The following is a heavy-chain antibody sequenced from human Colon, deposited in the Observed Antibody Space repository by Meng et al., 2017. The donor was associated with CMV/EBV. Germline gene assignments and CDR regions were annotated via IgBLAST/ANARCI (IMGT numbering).Heavy chain of an antibody. CDR3: LTETSFKGLDY. J-gene: IGHJ4*02. CDR1: GFTFSTYA. D-gene: IGHD1-14*01. Sequence: GGSLRLSCAACGFTFSTYAITWVRQAPGKGLEWVSGISGSGRSTYDADSVKGRFTISRDNSKNTLYLQMSSLRAEDTAVYYCLTETSFKGLDYWGQGSLVTVSS. CDR2: ISGSGRST. V-gene: IGHV3-23*01.